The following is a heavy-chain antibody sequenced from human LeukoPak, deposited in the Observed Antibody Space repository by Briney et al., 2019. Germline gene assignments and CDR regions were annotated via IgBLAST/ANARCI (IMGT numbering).Heavy chain of an antibody. J-gene: IGHJ3*02. CDR1: GFTFSSYS. Sequence: GGSLRLSCAASGFTFSSYSMNWVRQAPGKGLEWVSSISSSSSYIYYADSVKGRFTISRDNAKNSLYLQMNSLRAEDTAVYYCARDLWGTMFGTAFDIWGQGTMVTVSS. CDR2: ISSSSSYI. V-gene: IGHV3-21*01. D-gene: IGHD3-10*02. CDR3: ARDLWGTMFGTAFDI.